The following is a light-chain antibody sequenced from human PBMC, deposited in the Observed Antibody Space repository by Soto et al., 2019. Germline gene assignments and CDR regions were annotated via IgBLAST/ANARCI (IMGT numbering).Light chain of an antibody. V-gene: IGKV3-15*01. J-gene: IGKJ4*01. CDR2: GAS. Sequence: EIVMTQSPATLSVSPGERATLSCRASQSIDNDLAWYQQKPGQAPRLLIYGASTRATGIPVRFSGSGSGTLFTLTINSLQSEDLEVYYCQQYHRWPPLTFGGGTKVEIK. CDR1: QSIDND. CDR3: QQYHRWPPLT.